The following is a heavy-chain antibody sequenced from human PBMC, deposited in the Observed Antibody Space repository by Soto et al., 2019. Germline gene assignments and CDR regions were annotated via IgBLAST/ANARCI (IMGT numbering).Heavy chain of an antibody. Sequence: QVQLVQSGAEVKKPGSSVKVSCKASGGTFSSYAISWVRQAPGQGLEWLGGIIPIFGTANYAQKFQVRVTITADESTSTAYMELSSLRSEDPAVYYRARAIRRATLGRYYYGMDVWGQGTTVTVSS. V-gene: IGHV1-69*12. CDR1: GGTFSSYA. D-gene: IGHD2-15*01. CDR2: IIPIFGTA. CDR3: ARAIRRATLGRYYYGMDV. J-gene: IGHJ6*02.